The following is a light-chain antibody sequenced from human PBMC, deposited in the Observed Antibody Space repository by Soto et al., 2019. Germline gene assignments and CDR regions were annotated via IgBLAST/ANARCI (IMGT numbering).Light chain of an antibody. V-gene: IGLV2-14*01. CDR3: RSYTRSSTYV. J-gene: IGLJ1*01. Sequence: QSALTQPASVSGSPGQSITISCTGTSSDVGGYNYVSWYQQHPGKAPKLMIYEVSNRPSGVSNRFSGSKSGNTASLTISGLQAEDDADYDCRSYTRSSTYVFGTGTTVNVL. CDR2: EVS. CDR1: SSDVGGYNY.